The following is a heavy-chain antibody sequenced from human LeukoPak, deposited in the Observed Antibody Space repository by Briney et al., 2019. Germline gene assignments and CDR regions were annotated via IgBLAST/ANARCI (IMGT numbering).Heavy chain of an antibody. CDR3: AKAMLGYCSSTSCYPNDY. V-gene: IGHV3-23*01. J-gene: IGHJ4*02. CDR2: ISGSGGST. CDR1: GFTFSSYA. D-gene: IGHD2-2*01. Sequence: PGGPLRLSCAASGFTFSSYAMSWVRQAPGKGLEWVSAISGSGGSTYYADSVKGRFTISRDNSKNPLYLQMNSLRAEDTAVYYCAKAMLGYCSSTSCYPNDYWGQGTLVTVSS.